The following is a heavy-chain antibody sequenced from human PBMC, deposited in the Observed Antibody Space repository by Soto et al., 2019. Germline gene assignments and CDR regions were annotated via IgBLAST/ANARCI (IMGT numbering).Heavy chain of an antibody. J-gene: IGHJ4*01. CDR3: ARVTIAAAGIDPFFDY. D-gene: IGHD6-13*01. Sequence: GASVKVSCKASGGTFSSYAISWVRQAPGQGLEWMGGIIPIFGTANYAQKFQGRVTITADESTSTAYMELSSLRSEDTAVYYCARVTIAAAGIDPFFDYWGQGTLVTVSS. CDR1: GGTFSSYA. V-gene: IGHV1-69*13. CDR2: IIPIFGTA.